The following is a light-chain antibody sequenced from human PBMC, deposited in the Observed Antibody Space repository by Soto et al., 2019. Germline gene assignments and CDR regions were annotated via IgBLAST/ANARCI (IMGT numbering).Light chain of an antibody. Sequence: AIRMTQSPSSLSASTGDRVTITCRASQGISSYFAWYQQKPGKAPKLLIYAASTLQSGVPSRFSGSGSGTDFTLTISCLQSEDFATYYCQQYYSYTQTFCGGTKVEIK. CDR3: QQYYSYTQT. CDR2: AAS. CDR1: QGISSY. V-gene: IGKV1-8*01. J-gene: IGKJ4*01.